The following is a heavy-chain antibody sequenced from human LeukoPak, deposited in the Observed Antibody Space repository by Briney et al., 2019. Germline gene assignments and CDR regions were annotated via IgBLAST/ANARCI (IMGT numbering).Heavy chain of an antibody. CDR2: IGTAGNT. D-gene: IGHD5-18*01. V-gene: IGHV3-13*04. Sequence: PGGSLRLYCAASGFTCSNYDMHWVRQATGTGLKWVSDIGTAGNTYYADSVKGRFTISRENGKNSLYLQMNSLRAEDTAVYYCARGSLSGGYGAYDIWGQGTMVTVSS. CDR3: ARGSLSGGYGAYDI. J-gene: IGHJ3*02. CDR1: GFTCSNYD.